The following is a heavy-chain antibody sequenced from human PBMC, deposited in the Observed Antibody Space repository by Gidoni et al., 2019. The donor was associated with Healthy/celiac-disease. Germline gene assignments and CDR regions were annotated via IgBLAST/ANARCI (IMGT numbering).Heavy chain of an antibody. CDR2: IIPILGIA. CDR3: ARDSRIVGATPQWPYYFDY. J-gene: IGHJ4*02. CDR1: GGTFSSYA. D-gene: IGHD1-26*01. Sequence: QVQLVQSGAEVKKPGSSVKVSCKASGGTFSSYAISWVRQAPGQGLEWMGRIIPILGIANYAQKFQGRVTITADKSTSTAYMELSSLRSEDTAVYYCARDSRIVGATPQWPYYFDYWGQGTLVTVSS. V-gene: IGHV1-69*04.